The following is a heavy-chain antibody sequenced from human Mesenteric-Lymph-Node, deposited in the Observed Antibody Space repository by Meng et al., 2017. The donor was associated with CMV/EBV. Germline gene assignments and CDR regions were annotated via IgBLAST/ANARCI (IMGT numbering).Heavy chain of an antibody. V-gene: IGHV3-48*03. D-gene: IGHD2-2*01. CDR2: ISSSGNTI. Sequence: GGSLRLSCAASGFSLSSYEMNWVRRAPGKGLEWVAYISSSGNTIYYADSVKGRFSVSRDNAKNSLHLQMYNLRAEDTAVYYCAREESHCSSTDCYLVNGMDYWGQGTLVTVSS. CDR3: AREESHCSSTDCYLVNGMDY. J-gene: IGHJ4*02. CDR1: GFSLSSYE.